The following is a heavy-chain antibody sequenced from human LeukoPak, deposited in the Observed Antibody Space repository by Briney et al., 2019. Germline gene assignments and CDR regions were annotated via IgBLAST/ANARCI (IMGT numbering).Heavy chain of an antibody. CDR2: ITTYNGNT. V-gene: IGHV1-18*01. J-gene: IGHJ4*02. CDR1: GHTFIIYG. D-gene: IGHD4-23*01. Sequence: GASVKVSYNASGHTFIIYGTSWLGRAPGQGLEWMGWITTYNGNTYSAQKFQGRVTMTTDTSTSTAYMELRSLRSDDTAVYYCAREMWGTTFVTPFDYWGQGTLVTVSS. CDR3: AREMWGTTFVTPFDY.